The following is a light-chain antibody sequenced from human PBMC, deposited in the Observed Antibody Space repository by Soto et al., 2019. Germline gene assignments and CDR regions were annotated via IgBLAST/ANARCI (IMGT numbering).Light chain of an antibody. CDR3: QQYGSSPET. CDR2: GAS. CDR1: QSVSRY. V-gene: IGKV1-39*01. J-gene: IGKJ1*01. Sequence: DIQMTQSPSSLSASVGDRVTITFRASQSVSRYLNWYQQKPGKAPKPLIYGASSRATGIPDRFSGSGSGTDFTLTISRLEPEDFAVYYCQQYGSSPETFGQGTKVDIK.